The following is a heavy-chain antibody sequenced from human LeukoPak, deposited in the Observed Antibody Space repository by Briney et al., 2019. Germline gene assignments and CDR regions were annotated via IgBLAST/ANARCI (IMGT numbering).Heavy chain of an antibody. V-gene: IGHV3-64*01. CDR2: ISSNGGST. J-gene: IGHJ4*02. D-gene: IGHD1-26*01. Sequence: GGSLRLPCAASGFTFSSYAMHWVRQAPGKGLEYVSAISSNGGSTYYANSVKGRFTISRDNSKNTLYLQMGSLRAEDMAVYYCARAVGAFDYWGQGTLVTVSS. CDR1: GFTFSSYA. CDR3: ARAVGAFDY.